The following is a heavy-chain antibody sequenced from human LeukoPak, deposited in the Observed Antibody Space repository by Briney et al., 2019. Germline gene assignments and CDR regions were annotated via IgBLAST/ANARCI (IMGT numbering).Heavy chain of an antibody. D-gene: IGHD3-16*01. CDR3: ATWGASSDY. J-gene: IGHJ4*02. CDR1: GFTVSSNY. CDR2: IYGGGTT. Sequence: PGGSLRLSCAASGFTVSSNYMSWVRQAPGKGLEWVSLIYGGGTTYYADSVKGRFTISRDNSKNTLYLQMNSLRSEDTAVYYCATWGASSDYWGQGTLVTVSS. V-gene: IGHV3-66*01.